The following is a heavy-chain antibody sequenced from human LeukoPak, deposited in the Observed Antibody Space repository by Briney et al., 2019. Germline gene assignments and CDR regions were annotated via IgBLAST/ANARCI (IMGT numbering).Heavy chain of an antibody. J-gene: IGHJ4*02. CDR3: ARSKSASRGEKD. D-gene: IGHD6-13*01. Sequence: GGSLRLSCAASGFTFSSYGMHWVRQAPGKGLEWVAVIWYDGSNKYYADSVKGRFTISRDNSKNTLYLQMNSLRAEDTAVYYCARSKSASRGEKDWGQGTLVTVSS. V-gene: IGHV3-33*01. CDR1: GFTFSSYG. CDR2: IWYDGSNK.